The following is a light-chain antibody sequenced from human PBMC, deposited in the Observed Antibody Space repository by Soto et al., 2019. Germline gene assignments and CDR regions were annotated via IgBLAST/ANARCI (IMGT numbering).Light chain of an antibody. J-gene: IGLJ1*01. CDR1: SSNIGSNT. V-gene: IGLV1-44*01. Sequence: QSVLTQPPSASGTPGQRVTISCSGSSSNIGSNTVNWYQQLPGTAPKLLIYSNNQRPSGVPDRFSGSKSGTSAALAISGLQSEDEDDYYCAAWDASRNGYVFGTGTKLTVL. CDR2: SNN. CDR3: AAWDASRNGYV.